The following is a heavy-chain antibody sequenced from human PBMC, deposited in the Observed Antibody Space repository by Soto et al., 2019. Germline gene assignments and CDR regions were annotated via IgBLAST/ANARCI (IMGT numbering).Heavy chain of an antibody. CDR2: IYYSGST. D-gene: IGHD6-13*01. Sequence: SETLSLTCTVSGGSISSGGYYWSWIRQHPGKGLEWIGYIYYSGSTYYNPSLKSRVTISVDTSKNQFSLKLSSVTAADTAVYYCARGSIAAAGLFDYWGQGTLVTVSS. CDR1: GGSISSGGYY. V-gene: IGHV4-31*03. CDR3: ARGSIAAAGLFDY. J-gene: IGHJ4*02.